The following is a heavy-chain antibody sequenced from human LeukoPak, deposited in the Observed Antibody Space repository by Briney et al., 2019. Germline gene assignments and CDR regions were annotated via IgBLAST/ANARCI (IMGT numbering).Heavy chain of an antibody. CDR2: IYYSGRT. D-gene: IGHD4-11*01. CDR3: ARGFYSPHY. V-gene: IGHV4-59*01. Sequence: SETLSLTCTVSGGSISSSYWSWIRQPPGKGLEWIGYIYYSGRTYYNPSLKSRITISVDTSKNQFSLKLSSVTAADTAVYYCARGFYSPHYWGQGTLVSVSS. J-gene: IGHJ4*02. CDR1: GGSISSSY.